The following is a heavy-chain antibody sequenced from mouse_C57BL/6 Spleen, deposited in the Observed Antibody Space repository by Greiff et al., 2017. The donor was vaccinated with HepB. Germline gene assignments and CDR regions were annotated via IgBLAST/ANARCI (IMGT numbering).Heavy chain of an antibody. J-gene: IGHJ2*01. D-gene: IGHD3-3*01. V-gene: IGHV1-85*01. Sequence: QVQLQQSGPELVKPGASVKLSCKASGYTFTSYDINWVKQRPGQGLEWIGWIYPRDSSTKYNEKFKGKATLTVDTSSSTAYMELHSLTSEDSAVYFCAREGPYNYFDYWGQGTTLTVSS. CDR2: IYPRDSST. CDR3: AREGPYNYFDY. CDR1: GYTFTSYD.